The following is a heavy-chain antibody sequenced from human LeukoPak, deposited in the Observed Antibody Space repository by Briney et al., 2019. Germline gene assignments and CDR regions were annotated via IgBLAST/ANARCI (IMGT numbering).Heavy chain of an antibody. Sequence: GASVKVSCKASGYTFTGYYMHWVRQAPGQGLEWMGWINPNSGGTNYAQKFQGRATMTRDTSISTAYMELSRLRSDDTAVYYCARYDLVVPAAIDYWGQGTLVTVSS. CDR2: INPNSGGT. CDR1: GYTFTGYY. CDR3: ARYDLVVPAAIDY. J-gene: IGHJ4*02. V-gene: IGHV1-2*02. D-gene: IGHD2-2*01.